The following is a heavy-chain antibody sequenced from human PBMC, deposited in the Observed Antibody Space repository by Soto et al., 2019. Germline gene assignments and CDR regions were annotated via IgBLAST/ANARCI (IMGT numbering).Heavy chain of an antibody. CDR2: IIPIFGTA. D-gene: IGHD1-26*01. J-gene: IGHJ4*02. CDR1: GGTFSSYA. Sequence: QVQLLQSGAEVKKPGSSVKVSCKASGGTFSSYAISWVRQATGQGLEWMGGIIPIFGTANYAQKFQGRVTITADESTSTAYMELSSLRSDDTAVYYCARSAGSYHDSYDCDYWRQGTMVTVSS. V-gene: IGHV1-69*01. CDR3: ARSAGSYHDSYDCDY.